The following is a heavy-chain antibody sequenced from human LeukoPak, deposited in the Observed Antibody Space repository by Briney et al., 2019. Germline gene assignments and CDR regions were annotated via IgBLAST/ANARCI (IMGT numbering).Heavy chain of an antibody. J-gene: IGHJ6*02. CDR2: IWYDGSNK. V-gene: IGHV3-33*01. D-gene: IGHD3-3*01. CDR1: GFTFSSYG. CDR3: ARDVHDFWSGYYHDYYYYGMDV. Sequence: PGGSLRLSCAASGFTFSSYGMHWVRQAPGKGLEWVAVIWYDGSNKYYADSVKGRFTISRDNSKNTLYLQMNSLRAEDTAVYYCARDVHDFWSGYYHDYYYYGMDVRGQGTTVTVSS.